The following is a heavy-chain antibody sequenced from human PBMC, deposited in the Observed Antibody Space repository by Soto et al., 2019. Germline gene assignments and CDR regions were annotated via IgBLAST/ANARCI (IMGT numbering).Heavy chain of an antibody. CDR2: ISGSGGST. J-gene: IGHJ6*02. Sequence: GGSLRLSCAASGFTFSSYAMSWVRQAPGKGLEWVSAISGSGGSTYYADSVKGRFTISRDNSKNTLYLQMNSLRAEDTAVYYCAKAGYSYGLYYYGMDVWGQGTTVTVYS. D-gene: IGHD5-18*01. CDR3: AKAGYSYGLYYYGMDV. V-gene: IGHV3-23*01. CDR1: GFTFSSYA.